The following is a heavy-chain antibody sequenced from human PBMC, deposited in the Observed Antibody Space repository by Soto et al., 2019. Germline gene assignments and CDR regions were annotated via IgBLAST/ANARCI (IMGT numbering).Heavy chain of an antibody. J-gene: IGHJ4*02. CDR1: GFSLTTSGVG. Sequence: QITLNESGPTQVKPRQTLTLTCTFSGFSLTTSGVGVGWIRQSPGKAPEWLALIYWDDDKRYSPTLKSRLTITKDTSKNPVVLTMADLDPADTATYYCAHRVLRTVFGLVTTTAIYFDFWGPGTPVAVSS. CDR2: IYWDDDK. D-gene: IGHD3-3*01. V-gene: IGHV2-5*02. CDR3: AHRVLRTVFGLVTTTAIYFDF.